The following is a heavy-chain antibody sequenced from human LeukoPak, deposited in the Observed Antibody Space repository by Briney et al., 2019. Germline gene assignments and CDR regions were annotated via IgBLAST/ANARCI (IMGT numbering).Heavy chain of an antibody. V-gene: IGHV4-39*02. CDR2: IYYSGNT. CDR3: ARHFYETSGYLDY. D-gene: IGHD3-22*01. Sequence: PSETLSLTCTASGGSISSSNYYWGWIRQPPGKGLEWIGSIYYSGNTYYNPSLKSRVTISVDTSKNHFSLKLSSVTAADTAVYYCARHFYETSGYLDYWGQGTLVTVFS. CDR1: GGSISSSNYY. J-gene: IGHJ4*02.